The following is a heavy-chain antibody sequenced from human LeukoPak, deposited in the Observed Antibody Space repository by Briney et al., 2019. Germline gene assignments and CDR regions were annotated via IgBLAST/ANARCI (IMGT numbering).Heavy chain of an antibody. Sequence: SETLSLTCAVYGGSFSGYYWSWIRQPPGKGLEWIGEINHSGSTNYNPSLKSRVTISVDTSKNQFSLKLSSVTAAGTAVYYCAGLTGYSQYYFDYWGQGTLVTVSS. CDR1: GGSFSGYY. V-gene: IGHV4-34*01. J-gene: IGHJ4*02. CDR3: AGLTGYSQYYFDY. CDR2: INHSGST. D-gene: IGHD3-9*01.